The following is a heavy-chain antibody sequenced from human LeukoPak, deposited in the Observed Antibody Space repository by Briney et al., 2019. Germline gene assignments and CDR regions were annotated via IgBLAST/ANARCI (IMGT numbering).Heavy chain of an antibody. CDR1: GYTFTSYD. V-gene: IGHV1-2*02. CDR3: AREIRDGYNYAGMEYYFDY. J-gene: IGHJ4*02. Sequence: ASVKVSCKASGYTFTSYDINWVRQATGQGLEWMGWINPNSGGTNYAQKFQGRVTMTRDTSISTAYMELSRLRSDDTAVYYCAREIRDGYNYAGMEYYFDYWGQGTLVTVSS. D-gene: IGHD5-24*01. CDR2: INPNSGGT.